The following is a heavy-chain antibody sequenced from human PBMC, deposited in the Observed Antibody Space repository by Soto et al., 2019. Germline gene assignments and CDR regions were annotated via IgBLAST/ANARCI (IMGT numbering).Heavy chain of an antibody. V-gene: IGHV3-11*01. J-gene: IGHJ4*02. CDR2: ITNIDSTK. Sequence: PGGSLRLSCAASGFTFANYYMGWFRQAPGRGLEWISYITNIDSTKKYADSVKGRFTVSRDDARGSLYLQMNSLRAEDAAVYFCAGRTQGRHFDYWGRGTLVTVSS. CDR1: GFTFANYY. CDR3: AGRTQGRHFDY.